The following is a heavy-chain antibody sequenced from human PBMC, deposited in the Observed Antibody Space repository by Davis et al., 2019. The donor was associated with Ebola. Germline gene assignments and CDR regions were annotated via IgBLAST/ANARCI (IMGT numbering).Heavy chain of an antibody. V-gene: IGHV1-69*05. Sequence: SVKVSCKASGGTFSSYAISWVRQAPGQGLEWMGGIIPIFGTANYAQKFQGRVTMTTDTSTRTVYMELRSLRSDDTAVYFCARDRCRNLCYNGLDVWGQGTTVTVSS. D-gene: IGHD2-2*02. J-gene: IGHJ6*02. CDR2: IIPIFGTA. CDR3: ARDRCRNLCYNGLDV. CDR1: GGTFSSYA.